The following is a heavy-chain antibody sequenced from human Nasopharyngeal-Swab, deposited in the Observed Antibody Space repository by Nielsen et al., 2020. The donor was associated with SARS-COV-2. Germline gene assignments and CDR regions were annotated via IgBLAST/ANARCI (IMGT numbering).Heavy chain of an antibody. CDR3: ARLRSGTYGGDY. D-gene: IGHD1-26*01. Sequence: GGSLRLSCAASGFIFNDYYMTWIRQAPGKGLEWVSYISSSYDYTNYADSVKGRFTISRDNAKNSLYLQMNSLRADDTAVYYCARLRSGTYGGDYWGQGALVTVSS. V-gene: IGHV3-11*06. CDR2: ISSSYDYT. CDR1: GFIFNDYY. J-gene: IGHJ4*02.